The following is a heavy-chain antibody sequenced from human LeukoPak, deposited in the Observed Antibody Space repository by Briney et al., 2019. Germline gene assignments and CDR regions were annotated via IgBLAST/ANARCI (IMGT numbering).Heavy chain of an antibody. J-gene: IGHJ4*02. D-gene: IGHD2-2*01. Sequence: PGGSLRLSCAASGFTFSSYSMNWVRQAPGKGLEWVSSISSSSSYIYYADSVKGRFTISRDNSKNTLYLQMNSLRAEDTAVYYCHSVVPAARSDYWGQGTLVTVSS. CDR2: ISSSSSYI. CDR1: GFTFSSYS. CDR3: HSVVPAARSDY. V-gene: IGHV3-21*01.